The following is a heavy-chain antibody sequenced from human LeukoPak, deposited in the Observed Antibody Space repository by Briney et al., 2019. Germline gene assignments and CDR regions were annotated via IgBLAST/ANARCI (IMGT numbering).Heavy chain of an antibody. CDR1: GHPFRSYV. J-gene: IGHJ4*02. D-gene: IGHD5-12*01. CDR3: ARDGYDADGYLDY. CDR2: INPANGNT. Sequence: GASVKVSCKASGHPFRSYVIHWLRQAPGQTLEWIGWINPANGNTKYSRNFQGRVTITRDTSASVVYMELSSLRYEDMAVYYCARDGYDADGYLDYWGQGALVPVSS. V-gene: IGHV1-3*01.